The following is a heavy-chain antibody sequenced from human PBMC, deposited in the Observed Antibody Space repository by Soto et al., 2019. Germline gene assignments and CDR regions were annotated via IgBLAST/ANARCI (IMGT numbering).Heavy chain of an antibody. CDR2: INRSGTT. D-gene: IGHD6-25*01. J-gene: IGHJ5*02. V-gene: IGHV4-34*01. CDR1: GGSLSDYF. Sequence: QVQLQQWGAGLLKPSETLSLTCAVNGGSLSDYFWTWIRQPPGKGLEWIGEINRSGTTNYNPSLKSRVTMSLDTSNNQFSLKMSSVTAEDTAVYFCAKGETAARMASWGQGTVVTVAS. CDR3: AKGETAARMAS.